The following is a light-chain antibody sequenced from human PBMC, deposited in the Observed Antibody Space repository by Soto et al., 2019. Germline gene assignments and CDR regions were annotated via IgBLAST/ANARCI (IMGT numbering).Light chain of an antibody. V-gene: IGKV3-15*01. Sequence: EIVMTQSPATLSASPGERATLSCRASQSVSNNLAWYQQKPGQAPRLLIYGASTRATGIPARFSGSGSGTEFTLTISSLQSEDFAVYYCQQYNNWPALTFGGGTKVEIK. J-gene: IGKJ4*01. CDR3: QQYNNWPALT. CDR1: QSVSNN. CDR2: GAS.